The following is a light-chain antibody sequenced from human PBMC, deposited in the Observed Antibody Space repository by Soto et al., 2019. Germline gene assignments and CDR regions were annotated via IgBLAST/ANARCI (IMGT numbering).Light chain of an antibody. V-gene: IGLV1-44*01. CDR1: SSNIGTNA. J-gene: IGLJ3*02. Sequence: QSVLTQPPSASGTPGQRVTISSSGTSSNIGTNAVNWYQHLPGTAPKLLIYSDNQRPSGVPDRFSGSRSGTSASLAISGLQSEDEADYYCAAWDDSLNGPVFSGGTKLTVL. CDR3: AAWDDSLNGPV. CDR2: SDN.